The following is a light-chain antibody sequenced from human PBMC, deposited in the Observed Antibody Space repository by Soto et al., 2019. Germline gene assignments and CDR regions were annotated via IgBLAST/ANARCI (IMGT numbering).Light chain of an antibody. J-gene: IGLJ3*02. CDR3: SSYTSSSTVV. CDR2: DVS. Sequence: QSALTQPASVSGSPGQSITISCTGTSRDVGSYNYVSWYQQRPGKALRLMIYDVSDRPSGISIRFSGSKSGNTASLTISGLQAEDEADYFCSSYTSSSTVVFGGGTKLTVL. V-gene: IGLV2-14*01. CDR1: SRDVGSYNY.